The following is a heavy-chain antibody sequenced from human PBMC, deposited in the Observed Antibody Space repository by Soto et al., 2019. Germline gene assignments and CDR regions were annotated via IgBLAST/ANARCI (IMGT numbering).Heavy chain of an antibody. CDR1: GYTFTDYG. J-gene: IGHJ4*02. Sequence: QVQLIQSGPEVKKPGASVKVSCKAAGYTFTDYGISWVRQAPGQGLEWMGWISTAHDDIGYATKFQGRVTMTKATSTSTAFIEVRSLRSDDAAIYYCARDVAYIREYWGQGTQVTVSS. V-gene: IGHV1-18*01. D-gene: IGHD3-10*01. CDR2: ISTAHDDI. CDR3: ARDVAYIREY.